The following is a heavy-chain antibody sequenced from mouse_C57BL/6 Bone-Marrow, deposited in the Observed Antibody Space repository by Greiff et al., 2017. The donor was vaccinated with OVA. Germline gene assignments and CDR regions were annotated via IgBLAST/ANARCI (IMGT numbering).Heavy chain of an antibody. CDR3: ARSGDYYGSSYEGFAY. CDR2: IDPSDSYT. V-gene: IGHV1-69*01. J-gene: IGHJ3*01. CDR1: GYTFTSYW. D-gene: IGHD1-1*01. Sequence: QVQLQQSGAELVMPGASVKLSCKASGYTFTSYWMHWVKQRPGQGLEWIGEIDPSDSYTNYNQKFKGKSTLTVDKSSSTAYMQLSSLTSEDSAVYYCARSGDYYGSSYEGFAYWGQGTLVTVSA.